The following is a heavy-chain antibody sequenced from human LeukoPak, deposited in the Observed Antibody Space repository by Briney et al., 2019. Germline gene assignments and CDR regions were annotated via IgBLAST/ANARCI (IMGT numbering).Heavy chain of an antibody. J-gene: IGHJ6*03. D-gene: IGHD6-6*01. CDR2: ISYDGSNE. CDR3: ARSEYSGSSFYYYYYMDV. Sequence: GGSLRLSCAASGFTFSSYVMHWVRQAPGKGLEWVAIISYDGSNEYYADSVKGRFTISRDNSKNTLYLQMGSLRAEDMAVYYCARSEYSGSSFYYYYYMDVWGKGTTVTVSS. CDR1: GFTFSSYV. V-gene: IGHV3-30*14.